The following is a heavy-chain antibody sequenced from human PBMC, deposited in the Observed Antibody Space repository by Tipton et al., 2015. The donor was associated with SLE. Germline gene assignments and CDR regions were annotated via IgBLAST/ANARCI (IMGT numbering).Heavy chain of an antibody. CDR2: TNWNGGST. J-gene: IGHJ6*02. V-gene: IGHV3-20*04. D-gene: IGHD3-10*01. CDR1: GFMFDGYA. CDR3: ARDLYPYGMEV. Sequence: SLRLSCAASGFMFDGYAMSWVRQAPGKGLEWVSGTNWNGGSTGYADSVKGRFTISRDNAKKSLYLQMNSLRAEDTALYYCARDLYPYGMEVWGQGTTVTVSS.